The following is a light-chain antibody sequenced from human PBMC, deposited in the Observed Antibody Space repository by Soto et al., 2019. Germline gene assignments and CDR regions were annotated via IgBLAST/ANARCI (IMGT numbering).Light chain of an antibody. CDR3: QSYDSSLSGVV. CDR2: GNS. Sequence: QSVLTQPPSVSGAPGQRVTISCTGSSSNIGAGYDVHWYQQLPGTAPKLLIYGNSNRPSGVPDRFFGSKSGTSASLAITGLQSGDEADYYCQSYDSSLSGVVFGGGTKLTVL. V-gene: IGLV1-40*01. CDR1: SSNIGAGYD. J-gene: IGLJ2*01.